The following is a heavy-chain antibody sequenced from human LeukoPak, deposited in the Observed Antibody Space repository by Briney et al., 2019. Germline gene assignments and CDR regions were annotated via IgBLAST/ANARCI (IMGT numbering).Heavy chain of an antibody. CDR1: GFTFSDYY. CDR3: AKDRPNFHENSGHYYRRDGDS. CDR2: MCGTAGCT. Sequence: GGSLRLSCAASGFTFSDYYMSWIRQAPGKGLEWVASMCGTAGCTFYPDSVKGRFTISRDNSKNVLYLRMNSLTAEDTAIYYCAKDRPNFHENSGHYYRRDGDSWGQGTLVTVSS. D-gene: IGHD3-22*01. V-gene: IGHV3-23*01. J-gene: IGHJ5*01.